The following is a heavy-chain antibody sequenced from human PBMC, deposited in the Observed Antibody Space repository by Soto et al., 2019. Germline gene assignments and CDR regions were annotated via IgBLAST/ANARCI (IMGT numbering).Heavy chain of an antibody. CDR1: GFIFSNFA. J-gene: IGHJ1*01. Sequence: GGSLRLSCAASGFIFSNFAMSWVRQAPGKGLEWVSAIGSGSRGTHYAESVEDRFTISRDDSKNTLYLQLNSLTAADTAVYYCARGDYCSSTSCYTPLQRWGQGTLVTVSS. CDR3: ARGDYCSSTSCYTPLQR. D-gene: IGHD2-2*02. V-gene: IGHV3-23*01. CDR2: IGSGSRGT.